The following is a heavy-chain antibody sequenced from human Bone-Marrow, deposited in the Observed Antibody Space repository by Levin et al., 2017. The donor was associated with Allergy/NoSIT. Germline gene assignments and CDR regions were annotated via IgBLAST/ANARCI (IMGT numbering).Heavy chain of an antibody. CDR1: GFGFRTYP. D-gene: IGHD3-10*01. V-gene: IGHV3-30*04. Sequence: PGGSLRLSCSASGFGFRTYPMDWVRRASGKGLHWVTTISYDGSSKEYADSVKGRFTISRDNSERTLYLQMNSLRIEDTGVYYCARVDPTGSYDYWGQGTLVSVST. CDR2: ISYDGSSK. J-gene: IGHJ4*02. CDR3: ARVDPTGSYDY.